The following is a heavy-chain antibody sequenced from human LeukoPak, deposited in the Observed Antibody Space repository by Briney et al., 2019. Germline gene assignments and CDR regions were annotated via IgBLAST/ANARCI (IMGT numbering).Heavy chain of an antibody. J-gene: IGHJ4*02. CDR1: GSIFTSYW. V-gene: IGHV5-51*01. CDR3: ARRSYGGKDFDY. D-gene: IGHD4-23*01. CDR2: IYPGDSDT. Sequence: GESLQISCQGSGSIFTSYWINGVRPLPGKGLEGMGIIYPGDSDTRYSPSFQGQVTISADKSINTAYLQWSSLKASDTAMYYCARRSYGGKDFDYWGQGTLVTVSS.